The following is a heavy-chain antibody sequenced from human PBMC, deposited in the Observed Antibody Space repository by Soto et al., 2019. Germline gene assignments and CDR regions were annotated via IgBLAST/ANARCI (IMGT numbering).Heavy chain of an antibody. CDR1: GFTLSSYA. CDR2: ISSSSSSI. J-gene: IGHJ5*01. Sequence: PGGSLRLSCAASGFTLSSYAMSWVRQAPGKGLEWVSYISSSSSSIYYADSVKGRFTISRDNAKNSLYLQMNSLRAEDTAVYYCAKVNYDFWSGYFDSWGQGTLVTVSS. D-gene: IGHD3-3*01. V-gene: IGHV3-48*01. CDR3: AKVNYDFWSGYFDS.